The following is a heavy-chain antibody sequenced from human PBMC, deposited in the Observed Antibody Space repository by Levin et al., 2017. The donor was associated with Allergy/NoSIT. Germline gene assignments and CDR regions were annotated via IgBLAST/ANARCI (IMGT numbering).Heavy chain of an antibody. CDR1: GFSLSTTGVA. J-gene: IGHJ4*02. V-gene: IGHV2-5*02. D-gene: IGHD6-13*01. CDR2: IYWDDDK. CDR3: AHRRPGDNNSWKYFDY. Sequence: SGPTLVKPTQTLTLTCTFSGFSLSTTGVAVGWIRQPPGKALEWLALIYWDDDKRYSPSLKSRLTITKDTSKNQVILTMTNMDPVDTATYYCAHRRPGDNNSWKYFDYWGQGTLVTVSS.